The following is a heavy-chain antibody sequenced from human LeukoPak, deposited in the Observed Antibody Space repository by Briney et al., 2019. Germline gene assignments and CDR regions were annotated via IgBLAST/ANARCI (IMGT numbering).Heavy chain of an antibody. CDR1: GYTFTGYY. V-gene: IGHV1-2*06. CDR3: ARDSLYSSSWPHYYGMDV. J-gene: IGHJ6*02. D-gene: IGHD6-13*01. CDR2: INPNSGGT. Sequence: ASVKVSCKASGYTFTGYYMHWVRQAPGQGLEWMGQINPNSGGTNYAQKFQGRVTITADESTSTAYMELSSLRSEDTAVYYCARDSLYSSSWPHYYGMDVWGQGTTVTVSS.